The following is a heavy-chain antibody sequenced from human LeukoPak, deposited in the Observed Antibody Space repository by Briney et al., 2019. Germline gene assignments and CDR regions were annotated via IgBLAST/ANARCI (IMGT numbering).Heavy chain of an antibody. CDR3: ARDHSGTY. D-gene: IGHD1-26*01. J-gene: IGHJ4*02. CDR2: IKQNGTET. CDR1: GFTPSNYW. Sequence: GGSLRLSRAASGFTPSNYWMTWVRPVSGKGLEWVANIKQNGTETYYVDSVKGRFTISRDDAKSSLYLHMNSLRPEDTAVYYCARDHSGTYWGQGTLVTVSS. V-gene: IGHV3-7*01.